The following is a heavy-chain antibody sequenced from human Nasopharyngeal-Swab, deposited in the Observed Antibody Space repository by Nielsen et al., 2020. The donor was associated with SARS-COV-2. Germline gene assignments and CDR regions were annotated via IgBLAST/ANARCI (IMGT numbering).Heavy chain of an antibody. J-gene: IGHJ6*02. CDR3: ARSRARIQYDFWSGYYYYGMDV. CDR2: IIPIFGTA. V-gene: IGHV1-69*01. Sequence: WVRQAPGQGLEWMGGIIPIFGTANYAQKFQGRVTITADESTSTAYMELSSLRSEDTAVYYCARSRARIQYDFWSGYYYYGMDVWSQGTTVTVSS. D-gene: IGHD3-3*01.